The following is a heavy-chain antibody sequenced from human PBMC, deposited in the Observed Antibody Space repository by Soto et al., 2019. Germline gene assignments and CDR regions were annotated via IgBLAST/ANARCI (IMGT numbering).Heavy chain of an antibody. CDR1: GGSISSYY. Sequence: TSETLSLTCTVSGGSISSYYWGWIRQPPGKGLEWIGSIYYSGSTYYNPSLKSRVTISVDTSKNQFSLKLSSVTAADTAVYYCAREKGGIAAAVYYYYMDVWGKGTTVTVSS. CDR3: AREKGGIAAAVYYYYMDV. J-gene: IGHJ6*03. CDR2: IYYSGST. V-gene: IGHV4-39*02. D-gene: IGHD6-13*01.